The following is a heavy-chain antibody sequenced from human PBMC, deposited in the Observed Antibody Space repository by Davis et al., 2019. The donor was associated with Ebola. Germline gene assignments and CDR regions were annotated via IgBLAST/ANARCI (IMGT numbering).Heavy chain of an antibody. CDR2: IYYSGST. V-gene: IGHV4-59*01. CDR3: ASDSGWGIYNPFDY. J-gene: IGHJ4*02. Sequence: SETLSLTCTVSGGSISSYYWSWIRQPPGKGLEWIGYIYYSGSTNYNPSLKSRVTISVDTSKNQFSLKLSSMTAADTAVYYCASDSGWGIYNPFDYWGQGTLVTVSS. D-gene: IGHD6-19*01. CDR1: GGSISSYY.